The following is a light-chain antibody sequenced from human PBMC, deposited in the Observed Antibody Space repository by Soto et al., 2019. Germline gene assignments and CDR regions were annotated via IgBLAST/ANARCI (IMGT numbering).Light chain of an antibody. CDR3: QQYNNWPPWT. Sequence: EIVLTQSPGTLSLSPGERVTLSCRAVQSLPTKALAWYQQKPGQAPRLLIYGASTRATGIPARFSGSGSGTDFTLTISSLQSEDFAVYYCQQYNNWPPWTFGQGTKVDI. J-gene: IGKJ1*01. CDR1: QSLPTKA. CDR2: GAS. V-gene: IGKV3-15*01.